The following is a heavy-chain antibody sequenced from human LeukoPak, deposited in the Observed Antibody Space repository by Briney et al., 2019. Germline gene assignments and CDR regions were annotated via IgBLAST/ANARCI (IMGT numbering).Heavy chain of an antibody. CDR1: AFTFSSYW. CDR3: AKGGATVIDY. D-gene: IGHD4-17*01. V-gene: IGHV3-74*01. CDR2: INSDGIST. J-gene: IGHJ4*02. Sequence: PGGSLRLSCAASAFTFSSYWMHWVRQAPGKRLVWVSRINSDGISTSYADSVKGRFTISRDNAKNTLYLQMNSLRAEDTAVYYCAKGGATVIDYWGQGTLVTVSS.